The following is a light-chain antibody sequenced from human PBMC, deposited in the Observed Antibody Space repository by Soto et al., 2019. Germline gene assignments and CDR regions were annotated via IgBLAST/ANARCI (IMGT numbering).Light chain of an antibody. Sequence: QSVLTQPASVSGSPGQSITISCTGTSSDVGSYNLVSWYQQYPGKAPKLMIYEDSKRPSGVSSRFSGSKSGNTASQTISGHQAEDEADYYCCSQARRVVFGGGTKLTVL. CDR2: EDS. V-gene: IGLV2-23*01. J-gene: IGLJ2*01. CDR3: CSQARRVV. CDR1: SSDVGSYNL.